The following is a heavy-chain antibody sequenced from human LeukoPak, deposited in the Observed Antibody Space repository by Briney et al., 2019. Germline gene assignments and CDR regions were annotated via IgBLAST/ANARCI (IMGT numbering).Heavy chain of an antibody. D-gene: IGHD6-13*01. J-gene: IGHJ4*02. CDR2: ISYDGSNK. CDR1: GFTFSSYA. Sequence: GRSLRLSCAASGFTFSSYAMHWVRQAPGKGLEWVAVISYDGSNKYYAGSVKGRFTISRDNSKNTLFLQMNSLRAEDTAVYYCARAGGAAADTPYFDSWGQETLVTVSS. V-gene: IGHV3-30*04. CDR3: ARAGGAAADTPYFDS.